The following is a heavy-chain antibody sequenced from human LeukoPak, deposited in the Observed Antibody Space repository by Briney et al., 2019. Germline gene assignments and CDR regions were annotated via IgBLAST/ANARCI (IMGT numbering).Heavy chain of an antibody. CDR1: GYTFTAYY. D-gene: IGHD3-9*01. CDR2: INPNNGGT. CDR3: TRDRDDYDILPFPFDP. Sequence: ASVKVSCKASGYTFTAYYMHWVRQAPGQGLEWMGWINPNNGGTNFAQKFQDRVTMTRDTSISTAYMELSSLISDDTAVYYCTRDRDDYDILPFPFDPWGQGTLVTVSS. J-gene: IGHJ5*02. V-gene: IGHV1-2*02.